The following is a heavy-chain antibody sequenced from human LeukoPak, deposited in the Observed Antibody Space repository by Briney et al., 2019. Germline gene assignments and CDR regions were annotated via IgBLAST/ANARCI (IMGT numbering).Heavy chain of an antibody. Sequence: ASVKVSCKASGYTFTSYYMHWVRQAPGQGLEWMGIINPSGGSTSYAQKFQGRVTMTRDTSTSTVYMELSSLRSEDTAVYYCAREKYSSSWYSRTYYYGMDVWGQGTTVTVSS. V-gene: IGHV1-46*01. J-gene: IGHJ6*02. CDR3: AREKYSSSWYSRTYYYGMDV. D-gene: IGHD6-13*01. CDR2: INPSGGST. CDR1: GYTFTSYY.